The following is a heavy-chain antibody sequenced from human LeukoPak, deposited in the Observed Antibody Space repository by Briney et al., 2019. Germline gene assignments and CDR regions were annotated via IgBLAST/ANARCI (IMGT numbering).Heavy chain of an antibody. CDR3: VRDRRHDDSTGYYYVGFDF. CDR2: IDSSGHT. V-gene: IGHV3-53*01. CDR1: GFTVSANY. Sequence: GGSLRLSCAASGFTVSANYMNWVRQAPGKGLEWVSVIDSSGHTYYADSVKGRFTISRDNSKNTLYLQMNSLRANDTSVYYCVRDRRHDDSTGYYYVGFDFWGQGTLVTVSS. J-gene: IGHJ4*02. D-gene: IGHD3-22*01.